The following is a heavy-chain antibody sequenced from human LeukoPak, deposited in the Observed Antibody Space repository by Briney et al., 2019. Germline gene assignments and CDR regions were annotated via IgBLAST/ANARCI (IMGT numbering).Heavy chain of an antibody. CDR1: GFTFSSYA. J-gene: IGHJ4*02. Sequence: GGSLRLSCAASGFTFSSYAMSWGRQAPGKGLEWVSAISGSGGSTYYADSVKGRFTISRDNSKNTLYLQMNSLRAEDTAVYYCAKPLPTTVVTRYYFDYWGQGTLVTVSS. CDR2: ISGSGGST. CDR3: AKPLPTTVVTRYYFDY. D-gene: IGHD4-23*01. V-gene: IGHV3-23*01.